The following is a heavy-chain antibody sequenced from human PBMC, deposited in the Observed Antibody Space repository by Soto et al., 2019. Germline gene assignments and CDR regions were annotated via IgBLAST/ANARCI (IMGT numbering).Heavy chain of an antibody. V-gene: IGHV4-34*01. CDR1: GGSISSYY. D-gene: IGHD3-3*01. Sequence: PSETLSLTCTVSGGSISSYYWSWIRQPPGKGLEWIGEINHSGSTNYNPSLKSRVTISVDTSKNQFSLKLSSVTAADTAVYYCGRSPPEITIFGVASPYYYYMDVWGKGTTVTVSS. CDR2: INHSGST. CDR3: GRSPPEITIFGVASPYYYYMDV. J-gene: IGHJ6*03.